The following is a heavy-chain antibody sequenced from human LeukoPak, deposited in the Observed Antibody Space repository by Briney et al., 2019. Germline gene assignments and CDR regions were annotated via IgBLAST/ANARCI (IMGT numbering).Heavy chain of an antibody. V-gene: IGHV3-23*01. J-gene: IGHJ6*03. CDR2: ISGSGVST. CDR3: AKGVRDGYNYHYYYYYMDV. D-gene: IGHD5-24*01. Sequence: PGGSLRLSCAASGFRFSSYAMSWVRQAPGKGLEWVSAISGSGVSTYYADSVKGRFTVSRDNSKNTLYLQMNSLRAEDTAVYYCAKGVRDGYNYHYYYYYMDVWGKGTTVTVSS. CDR1: GFRFSSYA.